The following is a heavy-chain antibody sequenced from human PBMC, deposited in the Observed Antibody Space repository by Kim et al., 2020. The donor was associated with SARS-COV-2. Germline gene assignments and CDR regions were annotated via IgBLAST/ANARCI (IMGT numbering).Heavy chain of an antibody. V-gene: IGHV3-30-3*01. CDR1: GFTFSSYA. Sequence: GGSLRLSCAASGFTFSSYAMHWVRQSPGKGREGVAVISYDGSNKYYADSVKGRFPISRDTSKNTLYLQMNSMRAEDTAVYDCERANSGSYYYGMDVWGQGTTVTVSS. J-gene: IGHJ6*02. CDR3: ERANSGSYYYGMDV. D-gene: IGHD3-10*01. CDR2: ISYDGSNK.